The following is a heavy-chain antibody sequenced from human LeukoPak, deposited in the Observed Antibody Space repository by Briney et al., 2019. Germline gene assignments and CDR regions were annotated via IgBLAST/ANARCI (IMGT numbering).Heavy chain of an antibody. J-gene: IGHJ3*02. D-gene: IGHD5-24*01. CDR3: ARGRGWLRLRTAFDI. V-gene: IGHV1-8*01. CDR2: MNPNSGNT. Sequence: ASVRVSCKASGYTFANYDINWVRLAAGQGLEWMGWMNPNSGNTAYAQKFQGRVTMTRNTSISTAYMELSSLRSEDTAVYYCARGRGWLRLRTAFDIWGQGTMVTVSS. CDR1: GYTFANYD.